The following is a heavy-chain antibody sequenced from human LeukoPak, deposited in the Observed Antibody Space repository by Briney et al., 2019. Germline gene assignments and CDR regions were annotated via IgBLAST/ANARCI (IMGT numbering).Heavy chain of an antibody. Sequence: PGGSLRLSCAASGFTFSSYGMHWVRQAPGKGLEWVAVISYDGSNKYYADSVKGRFTISRDNSKNTLYLQMNSLRAEDTAVYYCARDRYSSSWFTVDYWGQGTLVTVSS. V-gene: IGHV3-30*03. J-gene: IGHJ4*02. CDR3: ARDRYSSSWFTVDY. CDR2: ISYDGSNK. CDR1: GFTFSSYG. D-gene: IGHD6-13*01.